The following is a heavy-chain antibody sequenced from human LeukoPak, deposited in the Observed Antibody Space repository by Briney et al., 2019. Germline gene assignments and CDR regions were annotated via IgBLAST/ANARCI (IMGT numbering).Heavy chain of an antibody. D-gene: IGHD1-1*01. CDR3: ARGRWRLDY. CDR2: IYYSGST. CDR1: GGFISTYY. Sequence: TSETLSLTCTVSGGFISTYYWSWIRQPPGKGLEWIGYIYYSGSTNYDPSLKSRATISVDTSKNQFSLKLSSVTAADTAVYYCARGRWRLDYWGQGTLLTVSS. J-gene: IGHJ4*02. V-gene: IGHV4-59*01.